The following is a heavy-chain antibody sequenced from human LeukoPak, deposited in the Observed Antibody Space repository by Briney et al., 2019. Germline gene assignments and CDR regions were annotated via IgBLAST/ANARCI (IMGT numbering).Heavy chain of an antibody. D-gene: IGHD6-13*01. CDR1: GDTFTIND. CDR2: MNPNSGNT. CDR3: ARVTAAGTWAFDI. J-gene: IGHJ3*02. V-gene: IGHV1-8*01. Sequence: GASVKVSCKAPGDTFTINDINWVRQATGQGLEWMGWMNPNSGNTGYAQKFQGRVTMTRNTSISTSYMELTNLRSEDTAVYYCARVTAAGTWAFDIWGQGTTVTVSS.